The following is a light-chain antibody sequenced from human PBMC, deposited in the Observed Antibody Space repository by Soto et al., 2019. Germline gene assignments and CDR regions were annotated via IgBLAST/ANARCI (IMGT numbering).Light chain of an antibody. Sequence: QLVLTQSSSASASLGSSVKLTCTLSSGHSSYIIAWHQQQPGKAPPYLMKLEGSGSYNKGSGVPDRFSGSSSGADRYLTISNLQSEDEADYYCETWDTNTRVFGGGTKLTVL. CDR3: ETWDTNTRV. V-gene: IGLV4-60*03. J-gene: IGLJ3*02. CDR2: LEGSGSY. CDR1: SGHSSYI.